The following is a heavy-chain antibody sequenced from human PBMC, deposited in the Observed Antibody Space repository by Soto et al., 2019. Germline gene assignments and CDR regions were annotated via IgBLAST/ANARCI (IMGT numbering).Heavy chain of an antibody. J-gene: IGHJ3*02. V-gene: IGHV1-46*01. CDR1: GYTFTSYY. CDR3: ARMGYYDTSGPGSAFDI. Sequence: ASVKVSCKASGYTFTSYYMHWLRQAPGQGLEWMGIINPSGVSTSYAQNFTGRVTMTRDTSTSTVYLELRSLRSEDTAVYYCARMGYYDTSGPGSAFDIWGQGTMVTVSS. D-gene: IGHD3-22*01. CDR2: INPSGVST.